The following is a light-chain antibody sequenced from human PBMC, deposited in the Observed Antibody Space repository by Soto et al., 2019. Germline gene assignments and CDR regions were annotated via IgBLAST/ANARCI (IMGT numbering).Light chain of an antibody. CDR1: SSDVGGYNY. Sequence: QSVLTQPPAASGSPGQSVAISCTGTSSDVGGYNYVSWYQQHPGKAPKLMIYEVNKRPSGVPDRFSGSKSGNTASLTVSGLQAEDEDDYYFSSSAGSSKVFRPGTKVTV. CDR2: EVN. J-gene: IGLJ1*01. V-gene: IGLV2-8*01. CDR3: SSSAGSSKV.